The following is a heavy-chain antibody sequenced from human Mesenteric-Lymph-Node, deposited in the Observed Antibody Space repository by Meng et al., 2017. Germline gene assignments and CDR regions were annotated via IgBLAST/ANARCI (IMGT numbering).Heavy chain of an antibody. Sequence: GESLKISCAASGFTFSDHYMDWVRQAPGKGLEWVANIKQDGSEKYYVDSVKGRFTISRDNAKNSLYLQMNSLRAEDTAVYYCARVRSGYCSGGSCYRIQYYFDYWGQGTLVTVSS. J-gene: IGHJ4*02. CDR3: ARVRSGYCSGGSCYRIQYYFDY. CDR2: IKQDGSEK. CDR1: GFTFSDHY. D-gene: IGHD2-15*01. V-gene: IGHV3-7*01.